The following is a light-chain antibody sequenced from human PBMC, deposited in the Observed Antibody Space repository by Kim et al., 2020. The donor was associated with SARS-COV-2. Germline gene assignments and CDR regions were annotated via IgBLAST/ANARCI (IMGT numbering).Light chain of an antibody. CDR1: AFPKQY. V-gene: IGLV3-25*03. CDR3: QSADSSGIWV. J-gene: IGLJ3*02. CDR2: EDS. Sequence: VSPGQTARSTCSGDAFPKQYAYWYQQKRGQAPVLVIYEDSERPSGMPGRFSGSSSGSTVTLSISGVQAEDESDYYCQSADSSGIWVFGGGTQLTVL.